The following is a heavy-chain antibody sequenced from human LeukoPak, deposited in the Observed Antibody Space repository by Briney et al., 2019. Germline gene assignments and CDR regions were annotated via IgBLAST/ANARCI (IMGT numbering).Heavy chain of an antibody. CDR3: ARDRSYGLGFDY. V-gene: IGHV1-2*02. Sequence: ASVKVSCKASGYTFTGYYMHWVRQAPGQGLEWMGWINPNSGGTNYAQKSKGRVTMTRDTSITTAYMELSRLRSDDTAVYYCARDRSYGLGFDYWGKGTLVTVSS. D-gene: IGHD5-18*01. CDR1: GYTFTGYY. CDR2: INPNSGGT. J-gene: IGHJ4*02.